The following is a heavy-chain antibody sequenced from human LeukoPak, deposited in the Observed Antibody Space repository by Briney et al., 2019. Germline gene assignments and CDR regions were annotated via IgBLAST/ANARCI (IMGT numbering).Heavy chain of an antibody. Sequence: GGSLRLSRAASGFTFSSYDMHWVRQATGKGLEWVSAINTAGDTYYPGSVKGRFTISRDNARNSLYLQMNGLRAGDTAVYYCARRVGGPYDYWGQGTLVTVSS. D-gene: IGHD2-2*01. CDR3: ARRVGGPYDY. J-gene: IGHJ4*02. CDR2: INTAGDT. V-gene: IGHV3-13*04. CDR1: GFTFSSYD.